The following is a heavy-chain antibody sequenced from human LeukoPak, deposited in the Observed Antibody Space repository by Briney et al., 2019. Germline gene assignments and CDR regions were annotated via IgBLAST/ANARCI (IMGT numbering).Heavy chain of an antibody. CDR1: GFTFSSYS. CDR3: ARGRTSGGMTTDIDY. Sequence: PGGSLRLSCAASGFTFSSYSMNWVRQASGKGLEWVGRIRSKANSYATAYAASVKGRFTISRDDSKNTAYLQMNSLRAEDTAVYYCARGRTSGGMTTDIDYWGQGTLVTVSS. V-gene: IGHV3-73*01. D-gene: IGHD4-11*01. J-gene: IGHJ4*02. CDR2: IRSKANSYAT.